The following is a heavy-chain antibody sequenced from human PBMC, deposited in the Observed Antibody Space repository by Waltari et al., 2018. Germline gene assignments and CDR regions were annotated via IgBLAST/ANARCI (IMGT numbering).Heavy chain of an antibody. CDR2: FFYSGST. V-gene: IGHV4-39*01. CDR3: ARRYGDYVDAYF. J-gene: IGHJ4*02. Sequence: QLQLQESGPGLVTPSETLSLTCTVSGGAISSSSYYWCWLRQAPGKGLELIGSFFYSGSTYYNPALRSRVTMSVDASKNQFSRRLSSVTAADTAVYYCARRYGDYVDAYFWGQGTLVTVSS. D-gene: IGHD4-17*01. CDR1: GGAISSSSYY.